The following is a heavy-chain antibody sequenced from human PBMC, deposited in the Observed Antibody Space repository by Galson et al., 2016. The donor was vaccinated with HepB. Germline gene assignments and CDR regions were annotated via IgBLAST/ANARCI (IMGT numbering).Heavy chain of an antibody. CDR1: GGSISRSSYY. V-gene: IGHV4-39*07. D-gene: IGHD3-22*01. Sequence: SETLSLTCTVSGGSISRSSYYWGWIRQPPGKGLEWIGSIYYSGSTYYNPSLKRRVTISVDTSKNQFSLKLSSVTAADTAVYYCARDVGYDSSGFHHYLDYWGQGTLVTVSS. CDR3: ARDVGYDSSGFHHYLDY. J-gene: IGHJ4*02. CDR2: IYYSGST.